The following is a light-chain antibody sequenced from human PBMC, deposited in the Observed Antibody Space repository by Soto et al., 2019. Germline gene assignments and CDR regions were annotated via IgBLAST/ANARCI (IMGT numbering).Light chain of an antibody. V-gene: IGKV3-20*01. CDR1: QSLRSSY. Sequence: EIVLTQSPGTVSLSPGERATLSCRASQSLRSSYLAWYQQKPGQAPRLLIYGTSSRATGIPDRFSGSRSGTDFTLTVSRLEPEDFAVYYCQQYGGSLITFGQGTRLEIK. CDR2: GTS. J-gene: IGKJ5*01. CDR3: QQYGGSLIT.